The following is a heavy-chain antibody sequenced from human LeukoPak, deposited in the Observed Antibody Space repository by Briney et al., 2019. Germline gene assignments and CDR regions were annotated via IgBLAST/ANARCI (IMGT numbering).Heavy chain of an antibody. J-gene: IGHJ4*02. CDR1: GVTFSGSA. Sequence: GGSLRLSCVASGVTFSGSAMSWVRQAPGKGLEWVSAISGSGSNTYYADSVKGRFTNSRDNSKNTLYLQMNSLRAEDTAIYYCAKGEYEDTAWAFWGQGTLVTVSS. CDR3: AKGEYEDTAWAF. D-gene: IGHD5-18*01. CDR2: ISGSGSNT. V-gene: IGHV3-23*01.